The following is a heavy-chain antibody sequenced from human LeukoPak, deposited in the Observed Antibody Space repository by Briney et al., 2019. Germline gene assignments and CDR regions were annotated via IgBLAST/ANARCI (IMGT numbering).Heavy chain of an antibody. V-gene: IGHV3-9*01. J-gene: IGHJ4*02. CDR1: GFTFDDYA. Sequence: GGSLRLSCAASGFTFDDYAMHWVRQAPGKGLEWVSGISWNSGSIGYADSVKGRFTISRDNANNSLYLQMNNLRPEDTALYYCAKAPFSSGWSYFDYWGQGTLVTLSS. D-gene: IGHD6-19*01. CDR2: ISWNSGSI. CDR3: AKAPFSSGWSYFDY.